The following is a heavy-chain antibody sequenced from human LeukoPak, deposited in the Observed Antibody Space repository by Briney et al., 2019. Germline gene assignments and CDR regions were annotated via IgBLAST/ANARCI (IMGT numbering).Heavy chain of an antibody. CDR1: GFTFSSYW. CDR3: ARDRYSSGGERGETFDY. D-gene: IGHD6-19*01. CDR2: INSDGSST. J-gene: IGHJ4*02. Sequence: PGGSLRLSCAASGFTFSSYWMHWVRQAPGKGLVWVSRINSDGSSTSYADSVKGRFTISRDNAKNTLYLQMNSLRAEDTAVYYCARDRYSSGGERGETFDYWGQGTLVTVSS. V-gene: IGHV3-74*01.